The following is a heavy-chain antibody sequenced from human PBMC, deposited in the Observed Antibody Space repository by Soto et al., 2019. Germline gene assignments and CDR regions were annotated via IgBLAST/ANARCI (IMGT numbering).Heavy chain of an antibody. CDR2: IYYSGST. CDR3: ARTHMAYCSGGSCLLSNWFDP. D-gene: IGHD2-15*01. J-gene: IGHJ5*02. V-gene: IGHV4-30-4*01. Sequence: QVQLQESGPGLVKPSQTLSLTCTVSGGSISSGDYYWSWIRQPPGKGLEWIGYIYYSGSTYYNPSLKSRVTISVDTSKNQFSLKLSSVTAADTAVYYCARTHMAYCSGGSCLLSNWFDPWGQGTLVTVSS. CDR1: GGSISSGDYY.